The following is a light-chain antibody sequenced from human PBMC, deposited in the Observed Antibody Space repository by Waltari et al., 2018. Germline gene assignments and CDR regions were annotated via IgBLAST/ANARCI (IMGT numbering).Light chain of an antibody. J-gene: IGKJ1*01. Sequence: DIVMTQSPDPRAVSLGARATIKCKSSQNILYSSNNKYYLDWDQQKSGKPPKLLIYWASTRAYGVPDLVSGCGAGTDFTLTISSLQAEDVTVYYCQQYLSTPPTFGQGTKVEIQ. V-gene: IGKV4-1*01. CDR1: QNILYSSNNKYY. CDR2: WAS. CDR3: QQYLSTPPT.